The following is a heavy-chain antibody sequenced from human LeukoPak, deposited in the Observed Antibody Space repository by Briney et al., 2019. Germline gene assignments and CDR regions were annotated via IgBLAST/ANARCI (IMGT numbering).Heavy chain of an antibody. J-gene: IGHJ4*02. CDR2: IYHSGST. Sequence: KPSETLSLTCAVYGGSFSGYYWGWIRQPPGKGLEWIGSIYHSGSTYYNPSLKSRVTISVDTSKNQFSLKLSSVTAADTAVYYCARDFSYYVSGSYSHFDFWGQGTLVTVSS. V-gene: IGHV4-38-2*02. D-gene: IGHD3-10*01. CDR1: GGSFSGYY. CDR3: ARDFSYYVSGSYSHFDF.